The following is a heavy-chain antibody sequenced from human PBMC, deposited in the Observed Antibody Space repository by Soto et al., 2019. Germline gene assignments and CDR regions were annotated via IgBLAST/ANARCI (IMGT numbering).Heavy chain of an antibody. CDR2: ISSASSET. CDR1: GLIFSRGS. V-gene: IGHV3-21*01. CDR3: ARVAY. J-gene: IGHJ4*02. Sequence: GGSMRPSCEASGLIFSRGSMHWVRQVPVKRLEWGASISSASSETWYEDSVKGRFFISRDNAQYSLFLQMNTLRPEDSALYYCARVAYWGPGTQVTVSS.